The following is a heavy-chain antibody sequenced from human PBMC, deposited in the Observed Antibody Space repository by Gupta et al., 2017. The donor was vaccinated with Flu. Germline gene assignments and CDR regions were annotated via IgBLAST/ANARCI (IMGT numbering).Heavy chain of an antibody. V-gene: IGHV4-39*01. CDR3: VRHWGVAVAGTENWFDP. CDR2: IYWSGST. CDR1: GASLTSYTYY. Sequence: QLQLHESGPGLVKPSETLSLTCAVSGASLTSYTYYWGWIRQSPGKGLEWIGSIYWSGSTYYNPSLKSRITMSVDTSKSQFSLKLASATAADTAVYSCVRHWGVAVAGTENWFDPWGQGTLVTVSS. D-gene: IGHD6-19*01. J-gene: IGHJ5*02.